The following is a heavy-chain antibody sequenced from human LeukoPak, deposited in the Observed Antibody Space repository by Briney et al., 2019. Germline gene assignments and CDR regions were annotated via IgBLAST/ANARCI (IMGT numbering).Heavy chain of an antibody. V-gene: IGHV3-23*01. CDR1: GFTFSSYA. CDR2: ISGSGGST. CDR3: AKRETYYYDSSGYWLDY. D-gene: IGHD3-22*01. J-gene: IGHJ4*02. Sequence: PGGSLRLSCAASGFTFSSYAMSWVRQAPGKRLEWVSAISGSGGSTYYADSVKGRFTISRDNSKNTLYLQMNSLRAEDTAVYYCAKRETYYYDSSGYWLDYWGQGTLVTVSS.